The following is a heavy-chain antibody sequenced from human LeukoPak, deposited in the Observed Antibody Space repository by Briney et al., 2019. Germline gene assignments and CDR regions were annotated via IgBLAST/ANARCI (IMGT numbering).Heavy chain of an antibody. D-gene: IGHD6-13*01. CDR3: ARDPLRPSRYYGMDV. CDR1: GFTFSSYA. V-gene: IGHV3-30*14. Sequence: GGSLRLSCAASGFTFSSYAMHWVRQAPGKGLEWVAVISYDGSNKYYADSVKGRFTISRDNSKNTLYLQMNSLRAEDTAVYYCARDPLRPSRYYGMDVWGQGTTVTVSS. J-gene: IGHJ6*02. CDR2: ISYDGSNK.